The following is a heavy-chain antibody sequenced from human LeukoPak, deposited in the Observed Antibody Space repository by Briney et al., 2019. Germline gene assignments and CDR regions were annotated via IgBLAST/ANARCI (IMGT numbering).Heavy chain of an antibody. J-gene: IGHJ4*02. CDR1: GGSISGYY. V-gene: IGHV4-4*07. CDR2: IYIIGNT. CDR3: ARPGAATTFDY. Sequence: PSETLSLTCTVSGGSISGYYWTWIQQPAGKGLEWIGHIYIIGNTKYSPSLKSRVTMSLDTSRNQFSLKLSSVTAADTAVYYCARPGAATTFDYCGQGTLVTVSS. D-gene: IGHD2-15*01.